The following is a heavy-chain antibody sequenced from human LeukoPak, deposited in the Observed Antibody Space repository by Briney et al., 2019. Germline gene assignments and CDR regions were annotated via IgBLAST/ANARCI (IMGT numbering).Heavy chain of an antibody. V-gene: IGHV4-34*01. D-gene: IGHD3-10*01. CDR2: IHHSKGT. J-gene: IGHJ4*02. CDR3: VRATEAGSGRAFDY. Sequence: PSETLSLTCAVYGESISDYYWTWIRQFPGKGLEWIGEIHHSKGTNYNPSLKSRLTMSVDRSKNQFSLKLSSVTAADTAIYYCVRATEAGSGRAFDYWAQGSLVPVSS. CDR1: GESISDYY.